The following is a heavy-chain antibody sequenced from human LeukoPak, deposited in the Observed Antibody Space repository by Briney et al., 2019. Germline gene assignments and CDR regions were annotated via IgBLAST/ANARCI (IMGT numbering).Heavy chain of an antibody. CDR3: ARSGLSRFGF. CDR2: FSGSGGST. D-gene: IGHD2/OR15-2a*01. V-gene: IGHV3-23*01. CDR1: GFIFSNYA. J-gene: IGHJ4*02. Sequence: PGGSLRLSCAASGFIFSNYAMSWVRHAPGKALQWVSAFSGSGGSTYYADSVKGRFTISRDNSRNTLYLQMNSLRAEDTAVYYCARSGLSRFGFWGQGTLVTVSS.